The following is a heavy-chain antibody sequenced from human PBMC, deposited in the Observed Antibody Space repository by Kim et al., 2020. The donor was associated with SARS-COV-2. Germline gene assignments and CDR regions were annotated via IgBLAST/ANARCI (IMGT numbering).Heavy chain of an antibody. Sequence: GGSLRLSCAASGFTFSSYGMSWVRQAPGKGLDWVASIKHDESEISYVDSVKGRFTISGDNAENSLSLQMNSLRAEDTAVYYCVTVATHYGDSAFRPCDYWSQGALVTVSS. CDR2: IKHDESEI. J-gene: IGHJ4*02. CDR3: VTVATHYGDSAFRPCDY. D-gene: IGHD4-17*01. V-gene: IGHV3-7*03. CDR1: GFTFSSYG.